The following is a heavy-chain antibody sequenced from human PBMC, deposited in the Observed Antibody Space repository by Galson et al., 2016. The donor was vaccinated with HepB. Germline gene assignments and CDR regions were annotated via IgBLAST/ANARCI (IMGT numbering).Heavy chain of an antibody. D-gene: IGHD3-10*01. CDR2: ISYDGSNE. CDR3: AKVGEGWELGDVFDI. Sequence: SLRLSCAASGFTFSNYGMHWVRQAPGKGLEWVAVISYDGSNEYYADSVKGRFTISRDNSKNTLYLQMNSLRAEDTAVYSCAKVGEGWELGDVFDIWGQGTMVTVSS. J-gene: IGHJ3*02. V-gene: IGHV3-30*18. CDR1: GFTFSNYG.